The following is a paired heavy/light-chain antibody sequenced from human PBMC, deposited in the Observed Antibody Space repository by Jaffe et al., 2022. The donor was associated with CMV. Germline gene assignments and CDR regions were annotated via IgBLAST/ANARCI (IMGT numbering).Heavy chain of an antibody. CDR2: IKTDGSTT. CDR1: GFTFSNYW. Sequence: EVQLVESGGGLVQPGGSLRLSCAASGFTFSNYWMHWVRQAPGQGLVWVSRIKTDGSTTDYADAVKGRFTISRDNAKNTLYLQMNTLRVEDTAVYYCARDGDAYNHDYWGQGTLVTVSS. CDR3: ARDGDAYNHDY. D-gene: IGHD1-1*01. J-gene: IGHJ4*02. V-gene: IGHV3-74*01.
Light chain of an antibody. CDR1: SSDVGSFDR. Sequence: QSALTQPPSVSGSPGQSVTISCTGTSSDVGSFDRVSWYQQPPGTAPKLIIYEVTNRPSGVPDRFSGSKSDNTASLTISGLRAEDEANYYCSSYTNSITWVFGGGTKLTVL. CDR3: SSYTNSITWV. J-gene: IGLJ3*02. V-gene: IGLV2-18*02. CDR2: EVT.